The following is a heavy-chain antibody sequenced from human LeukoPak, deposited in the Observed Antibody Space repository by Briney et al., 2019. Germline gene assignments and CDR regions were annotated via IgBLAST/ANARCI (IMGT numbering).Heavy chain of an antibody. Sequence: ASVKVSCKASGYTFTGFGTSWVRQAPGQGLEWMGWISGYNGHTNYAQKLQGRVTMSTDTSTSTAYMELRSLRSDDTAVYFCARDLVASDSSGSYFYYYGMDVWGQGTTVTVSS. V-gene: IGHV1-18*01. J-gene: IGHJ6*02. CDR2: ISGYNGHT. CDR3: ARDLVASDSSGSYFYYYGMDV. D-gene: IGHD3-22*01. CDR1: GYTFTGFG.